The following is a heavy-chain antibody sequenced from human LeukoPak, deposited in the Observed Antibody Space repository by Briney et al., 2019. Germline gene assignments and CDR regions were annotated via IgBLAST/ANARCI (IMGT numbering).Heavy chain of an antibody. J-gene: IGHJ4*02. CDR3: AKDPHARIVAAVLQ. CDR1: GFTFNTYW. V-gene: IGHV3-23*01. Sequence: GGSLRLSCAASGFTFNTYWMTWVRQAPGKGLEWVSGISGSGGSTYYADSVKGRFTISRDNSKNTLYLQLNSLRAEDTAVYYCAKDPHARIVAAVLQWGQGTLVTVSS. D-gene: IGHD6-13*01. CDR2: ISGSGGST.